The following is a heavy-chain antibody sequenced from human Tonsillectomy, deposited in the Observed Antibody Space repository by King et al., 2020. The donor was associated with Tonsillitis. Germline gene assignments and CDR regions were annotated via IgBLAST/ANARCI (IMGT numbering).Heavy chain of an antibody. J-gene: IGHJ4*02. V-gene: IGHV3-49*01. CDR3: ARVEGRTHRGGWYSFDL. CDR2: IRSKSYGGTT. CDR1: GFTFGDYF. Sequence: VQLVESGGGLVQPGWSLRLSCRASGFTFGDYFMTWVRQAPGKGLEWVGLIRSKSYGGTTEFSVSVEGRFNISRDGSTGITYLQMSSRETDDTAVYYCARVEGRTHRGGWYSFDLWGQGTLVTVSS. D-gene: IGHD6-19*01.